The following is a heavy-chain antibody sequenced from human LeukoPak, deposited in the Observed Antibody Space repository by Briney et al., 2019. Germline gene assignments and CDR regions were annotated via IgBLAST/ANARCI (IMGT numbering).Heavy chain of an antibody. V-gene: IGHV4-34*01. CDR2: INHSGST. CDR3: ARGGFDY. Sequence: SETLSLTCAVYGGSFSGYYWSWIRQPPGKGLEWIGEINHSGSTNYNPSLKSRVTISVDTSKNQFSLKLSSVTAADTAVYYCARGGFDYWGQGTLVTVPS. CDR1: GGSFSGYY. J-gene: IGHJ4*02.